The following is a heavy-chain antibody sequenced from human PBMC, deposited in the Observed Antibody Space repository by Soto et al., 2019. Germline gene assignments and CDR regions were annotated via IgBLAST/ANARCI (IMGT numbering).Heavy chain of an antibody. D-gene: IGHD6-6*01. V-gene: IGHV1-69*01. CDR2: IIPIFGTA. CDR3: AREAVGSIAALGGWFDP. J-gene: IGHJ5*02. Sequence: QVQLVQSGAEVKKPGSSVKVSCKASGGTFSSYAISWVRQAPGQGLEWMGGIIPIFGTANYAQKFQGRVTITADESTSTAYMELSSLRSEDTAVYYCAREAVGSIAALGGWFDPWGQGTLVTVSS. CDR1: GGTFSSYA.